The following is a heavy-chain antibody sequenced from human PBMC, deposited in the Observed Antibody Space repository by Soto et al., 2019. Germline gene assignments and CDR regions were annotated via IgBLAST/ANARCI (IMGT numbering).Heavy chain of an antibody. D-gene: IGHD6-19*01. Sequence: SETRSVTCSVSCGSISGSYWSWIRQSPGKGLEWLGYVYYTGSTNYSPSLRSRVSISVDTSKNEFSLRLSSVTAADTAVYFCARSVAVPGAHIDYWGQGTQVNVSS. CDR3: ARSVAVPGAHIDY. V-gene: IGHV4-59*01. J-gene: IGHJ4*02. CDR2: VYYTGST. CDR1: CGSISGSY.